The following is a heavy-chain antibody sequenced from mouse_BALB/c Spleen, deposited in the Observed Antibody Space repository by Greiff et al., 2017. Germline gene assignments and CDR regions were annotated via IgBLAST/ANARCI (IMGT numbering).Heavy chain of an antibody. CDR3: ARRYGSSSPYAMDY. CDR1: GYTFTSYT. D-gene: IGHD1-1*01. Sequence: QVQLQQSAAELARPGASVKMSCKASGYTFTSYTMHWVKQRPGQGLEWIGYINPSSGYTEYNQKFKDKTTLTADKSSSTAYMQLSSLTSEDSAVYYCARRYGSSSPYAMDYWGQGTSVTVSS. CDR2: INPSSGYT. J-gene: IGHJ4*01. V-gene: IGHV1-4*02.